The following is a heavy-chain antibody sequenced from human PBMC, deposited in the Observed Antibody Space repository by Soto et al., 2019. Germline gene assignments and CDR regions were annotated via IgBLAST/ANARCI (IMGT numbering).Heavy chain of an antibody. V-gene: IGHV3-30*18. CDR2: ISYDGSNK. CDR1: GFTFSSYG. J-gene: IGHJ6*03. Sequence: GGSLRLSCAASGFTFSSYGMHWVRQAPGKGLEWVAVISYDGSNKYYADSVKGRFTISRDNSKNTLYLQMNSLRAEDTAVYYCAKGVSYDIPYMDVWGKGTTVTVSS. D-gene: IGHD3-9*01. CDR3: AKGVSYDIPYMDV.